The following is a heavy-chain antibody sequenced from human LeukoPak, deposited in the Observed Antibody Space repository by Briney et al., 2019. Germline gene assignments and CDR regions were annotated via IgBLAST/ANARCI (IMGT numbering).Heavy chain of an antibody. J-gene: IGHJ4*02. CDR2: IIPILGIA. V-gene: IGHV1-69*04. CDR3: ARDSYYYDSSGYTN. Sequence: ASVKVSCKASGGTFSSYAISWVRQAPGQGLEWMGRIIPILGIANYAQKFQGRVTITADKSTSTAYMELSSLRSEDTAVYYCARDSYYYDSSGYTNWGQGTLVTVSS. CDR1: GGTFSSYA. D-gene: IGHD3-22*01.